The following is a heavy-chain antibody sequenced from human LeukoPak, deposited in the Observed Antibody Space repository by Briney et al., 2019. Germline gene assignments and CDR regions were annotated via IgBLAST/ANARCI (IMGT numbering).Heavy chain of an antibody. D-gene: IGHD3-16*01. J-gene: IGHJ4*02. CDR2: IKHDGSEE. Sequence: GGSLRLSCAASGFTFSSFWMSWVRQAPGKGLEWVANIKHDGSEEYYLASVKGRFIISRDSAKNSLSLQMNSLRAEDTAVYYCTRDDAYFMDSWGQGTLVTVSS. CDR1: GFTFSSFW. CDR3: TRDDAYFMDS. V-gene: IGHV3-7*01.